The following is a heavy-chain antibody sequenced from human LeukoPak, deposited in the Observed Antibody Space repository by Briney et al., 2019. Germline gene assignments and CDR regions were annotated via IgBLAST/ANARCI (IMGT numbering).Heavy chain of an antibody. CDR2: IYTTGMT. D-gene: IGHD3-16*02. J-gene: IGHJ4*02. V-gene: IGHV4-4*07. CDR3: ARAGYTISSYRFDY. CDR1: GGSINSYW. Sequence: SETLSLTCSVSGGSINSYWWSWIRQPAGKGLEFIGRIYTTGMTNYNPSLKSRVSMSVDTSKNQFSLELRSVTDADTAVYFCARAGYTISSYRFDYWGQGALVTVS.